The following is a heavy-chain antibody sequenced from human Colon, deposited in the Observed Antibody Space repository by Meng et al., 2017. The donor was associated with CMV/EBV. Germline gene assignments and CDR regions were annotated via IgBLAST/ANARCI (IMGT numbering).Heavy chain of an antibody. D-gene: IGHD3-9*01. CDR2: ISSSSSYI. J-gene: IGHJ4*02. CDR1: GFTFSSYS. V-gene: IGHV3-21*01. Sequence: GESLKISCAASGFTFSSYSMNWVRQAPGKGLEWVSSISSSSSYIYYADSVKGRFTISRDNAKNSLYLQMNSLRAEDTAVYYCARQVRLDGRFDYWGQGTLVTVSS. CDR3: ARQVRLDGRFDY.